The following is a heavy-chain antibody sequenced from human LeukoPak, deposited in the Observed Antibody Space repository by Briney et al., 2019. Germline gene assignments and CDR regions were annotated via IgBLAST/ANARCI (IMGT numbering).Heavy chain of an antibody. V-gene: IGHV3-7*03. CDR1: GFTFSIYW. Sequence: HPGGSLRLSCAASGFTFSIYWMTWVRQAPGKGLEWVANIKQDGSEKYYVDSVKGRFTISRDNAKNSLFLQMNSLRAEDTAVYYCAKDFIGYFDYWGQGTLVTVSS. D-gene: IGHD3-10*01. J-gene: IGHJ4*02. CDR3: AKDFIGYFDY. CDR2: IKQDGSEK.